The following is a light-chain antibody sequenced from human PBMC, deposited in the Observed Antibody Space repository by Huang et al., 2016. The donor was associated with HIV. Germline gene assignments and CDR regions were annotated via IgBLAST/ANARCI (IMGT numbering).Light chain of an antibody. V-gene: IGKV1-39*01. CDR3: QQSYTTPQSLT. CDR1: QSVNNY. Sequence: DIQLTQSPSSLSASVGDRVTITCRASQSVNNYLNWYQQKPGNAPRLLIYHAANLQNGVPSRFSGSGSGTDFTLTITNLQPDDFATYYCQQSYTTPQSLTFGGGTRVDIK. CDR2: HAA. J-gene: IGKJ4*01.